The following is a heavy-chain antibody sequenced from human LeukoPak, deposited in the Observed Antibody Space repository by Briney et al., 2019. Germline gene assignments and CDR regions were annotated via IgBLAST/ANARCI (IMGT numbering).Heavy chain of an antibody. J-gene: IGHJ4*02. D-gene: IGHD2-2*03. CDR2: ISGSGSAT. V-gene: IGHV3-23*01. CDR3: AKSPTDGYCSSTSCYYNY. CDR1: GFTFGSYA. Sequence: GGSLRLSCAASGFTFGSYAMTWVRQAPGKGLEWVSAISGSGSATYYADSVKGRFTISRDNSRNTLHLQMNCLRAEDTAVYYCAKSPTDGYCSSTSCYYNYWGQGTLVTVSS.